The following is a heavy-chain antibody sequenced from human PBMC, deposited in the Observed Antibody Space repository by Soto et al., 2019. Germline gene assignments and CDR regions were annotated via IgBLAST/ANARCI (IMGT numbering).Heavy chain of an antibody. Sequence: QVQLVESGGGVVQPGRSLRLSCAASGFTFSSYGMHWVRQAPGKGLEWVAVISYDGSNKYYADSVKGRFTISRDNSKNPLYRQRNSLRAEDTAVYYCAKGRGSSGWSDAFDIWGQGTMVTVSS. J-gene: IGHJ3*02. V-gene: IGHV3-30*18. CDR3: AKGRGSSGWSDAFDI. D-gene: IGHD6-19*01. CDR2: ISYDGSNK. CDR1: GFTFSSYG.